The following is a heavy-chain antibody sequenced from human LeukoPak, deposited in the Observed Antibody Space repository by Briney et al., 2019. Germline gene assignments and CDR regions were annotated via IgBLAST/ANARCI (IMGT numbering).Heavy chain of an antibody. CDR1: GFTFSSYC. V-gene: IGHV3-21*01. Sequence: GGSLRLSCAASGFTFSSYCMNWVRQAPGKGLEWVSSINDSSSYIYYADSVKGRFTISRDNAKNSLYLQMNSLRAEDTAVYFCAITVTTDYWGQGTLVTVSS. D-gene: IGHD4-17*01. J-gene: IGHJ4*02. CDR3: AITVTTDY. CDR2: INDSSSYI.